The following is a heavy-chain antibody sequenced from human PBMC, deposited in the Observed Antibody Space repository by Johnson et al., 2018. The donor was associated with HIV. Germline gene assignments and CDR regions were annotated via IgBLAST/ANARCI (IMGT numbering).Heavy chain of an antibody. CDR2: IRYDGSNK. CDR1: GFTFSDNY. J-gene: IGHJ3*02. Sequence: QVQLVESGGGLVQPGGSLRLSCAASGFTFSDNYMTWVRQAPGKGLEWVAFIRYDGSNKYYADSVKGRFTISRDNSKNTLYLQMNSLRAEDTAVYYCAKEGNYNFWSGYHQDAFDIWGQGTMVTVSS. CDR3: AKEGNYNFWSGYHQDAFDI. V-gene: IGHV3-30*02. D-gene: IGHD3-3*01.